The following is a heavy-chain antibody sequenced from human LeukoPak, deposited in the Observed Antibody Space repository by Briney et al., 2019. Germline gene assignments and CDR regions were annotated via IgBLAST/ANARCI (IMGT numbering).Heavy chain of an antibody. D-gene: IGHD3-16*01. CDR3: ARDLYYDYVWGSPGGAFDI. Sequence: ASVKVSCKASVYTFTGYYMHWVRQAPGQGREWMGWINPNSGGTHYAHKFQGRVTMTRDTSISTAYMELSRLRSDDTAVYYCARDLYYDYVWGSPGGAFDIWGQGTMVTVSS. V-gene: IGHV1-2*02. CDR1: VYTFTGYY. J-gene: IGHJ3*02. CDR2: INPNSGGT.